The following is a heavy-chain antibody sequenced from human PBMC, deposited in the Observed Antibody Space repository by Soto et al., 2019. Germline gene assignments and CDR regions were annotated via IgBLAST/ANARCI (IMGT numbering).Heavy chain of an antibody. CDR1: GLTFTSFA. V-gene: IGHV3-64*04. CDR2: VSKNGDST. CDR3: AKTITYYDFWSGRDAFDI. D-gene: IGHD3-3*01. J-gene: IGHJ3*02. Sequence: PGGSLRLSCTASGLTFTSFAMHWVRQAPGRGPQYVSAVSKNGDSTYYADSVKGRFTISRDNSKNTLYLQMNSLRAEDTAVYYCAKTITYYDFWSGRDAFDIWGQGTMVTASS.